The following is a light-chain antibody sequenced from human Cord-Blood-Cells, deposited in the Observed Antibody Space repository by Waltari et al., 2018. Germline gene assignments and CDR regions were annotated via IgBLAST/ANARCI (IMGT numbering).Light chain of an antibody. V-gene: IGKV4-1*01. CDR2: RPS. CDR1: QSVLYSSNSNNY. J-gene: IGKJ3*01. CDR3: QQYYSTPFT. Sequence: DIVMTQSPVSLSVSLGEPAAIYCRSSQSVLYSSNSNNYLAWYQQKPGQPPKLLISRPSTRESGVPDRFSGSGSGTDFTLTISSLQAEDVAVYYCQQYYSTPFTFGPGTKVDIK.